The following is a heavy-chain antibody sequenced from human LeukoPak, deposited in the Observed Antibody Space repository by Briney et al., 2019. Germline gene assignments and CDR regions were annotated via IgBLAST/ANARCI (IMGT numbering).Heavy chain of an antibody. D-gene: IGHD3-22*01. CDR1: GFTFSSYA. V-gene: IGHV3-23*01. J-gene: IGHJ3*02. CDR2: ISGSGGST. CDR3: AKDYYYDSSGYFRENDAFDI. Sequence: PGGSLRLSCAASGFTFSSYAMSRVRQAPGKGLEWVSAISGSGGSTYYADSVKGRFTISRDNSKNTLYLQMNSLRAEDTAVYYCAKDYYYDSSGYFRENDAFDIWGQGTMVTVSS.